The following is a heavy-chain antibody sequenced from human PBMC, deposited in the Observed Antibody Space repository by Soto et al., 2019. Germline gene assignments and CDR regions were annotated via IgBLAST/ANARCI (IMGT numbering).Heavy chain of an antibody. CDR2: IYYSGST. CDR1: GGSISSYY. D-gene: IGHD3-10*01. Sequence: SETLSLTCTASGGSISSYYWSWIRQPPGKGLEWIGYIYYSGSTNYNPSLKSRVTISVDTSKNQFSLKLSSVTAADTAVYYCARVGRRYYGSGSPNAFDIWGQGTMVTVSS. J-gene: IGHJ3*02. CDR3: ARVGRRYYGSGSPNAFDI. V-gene: IGHV4-59*01.